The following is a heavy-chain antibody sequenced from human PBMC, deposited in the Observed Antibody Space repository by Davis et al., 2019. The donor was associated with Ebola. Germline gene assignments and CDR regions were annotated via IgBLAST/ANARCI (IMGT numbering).Heavy chain of an antibody. CDR2: ISSSGSTI. J-gene: IGHJ4*02. V-gene: IGHV3-11*04. CDR3: ARDRGMRYLGCFDY. D-gene: IGHD2-8*01. CDR1: GFTFSSSW. Sequence: GESLKISCAASGFTFSSSWMSWIRQAPGKGLEWVSYISSSGSTIYYADSVKGRFTISRDNAKNSLYLQMNSLRDEDTAVYYCARDRGMRYLGCFDYWGQGTLVTVSS.